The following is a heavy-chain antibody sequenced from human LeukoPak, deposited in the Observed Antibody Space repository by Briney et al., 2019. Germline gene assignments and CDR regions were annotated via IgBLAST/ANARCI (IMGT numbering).Heavy chain of an antibody. CDR2: IYYSGST. V-gene: IGHV4-59*01. CDR3: ARETDSSGFLTFDY. J-gene: IGHJ4*02. CDR1: GGPISSYY. Sequence: SETLSLTCTGSGGPISSYYWSWIRQSPGKGLEWIAYIYYSGSTNYNPSLKSRVTISVDTSKNQFSLKLNSVTAADTAVYYCARETDSSGFLTFDYWGQGTLVTVSS. D-gene: IGHD3-22*01.